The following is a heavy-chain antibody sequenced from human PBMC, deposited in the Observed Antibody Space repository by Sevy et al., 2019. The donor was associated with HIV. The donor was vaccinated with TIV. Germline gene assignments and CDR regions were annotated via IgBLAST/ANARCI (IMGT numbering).Heavy chain of an antibody. CDR1: GYTFSSYG. CDR2: ISGHDGNT. D-gene: IGHD3-10*01. Sequence: ASVKVSCQASGYTFSSYGITWVRQVPGQGLEWMGWISGHDGNTIYAQKFQGRVTMTTDTATSTAYMEVMSLRSDDTAVFYCARDSMPLVQGLIMTPYCYAMDVWGQGTTVTVSS. J-gene: IGHJ6*02. V-gene: IGHV1-18*01. CDR3: ARDSMPLVQGLIMTPYCYAMDV.